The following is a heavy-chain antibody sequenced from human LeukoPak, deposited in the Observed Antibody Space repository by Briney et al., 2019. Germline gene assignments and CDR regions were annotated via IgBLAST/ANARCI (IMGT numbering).Heavy chain of an antibody. Sequence: GGSLRLSCAASGFTFSDYYMSWLRQAPGKGLEWISYISSSGSTIYYADSVKGRFTISRDNAKNSLYLQMNSLRAEDTAVYYCARGGYYGSGSYFRVDYWGQGTLVPVSS. J-gene: IGHJ4*02. V-gene: IGHV3-11*04. CDR1: GFTFSDYY. CDR3: ARGGYYGSGSYFRVDY. CDR2: ISSSGSTI. D-gene: IGHD3-10*01.